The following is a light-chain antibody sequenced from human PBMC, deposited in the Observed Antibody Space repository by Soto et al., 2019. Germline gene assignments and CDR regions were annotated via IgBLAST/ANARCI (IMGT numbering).Light chain of an antibody. J-gene: IGKJ4*01. CDR3: QQSLSSPLT. CDR2: ATS. Sequence: DIQMTQSPSSLSASVGDRVTITCRPSQNIGKFLNWYQQRPGKAPTALIHATSTLQSGVSSRFSGSGSDTDFTLTISLLPADYFASYFCQQSLSSPLTFGGGTKVEL. CDR1: QNIGKF. V-gene: IGKV1-39*01.